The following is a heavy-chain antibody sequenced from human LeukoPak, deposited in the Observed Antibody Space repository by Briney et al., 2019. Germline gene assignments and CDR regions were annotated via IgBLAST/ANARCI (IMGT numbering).Heavy chain of an antibody. J-gene: IGHJ4*02. D-gene: IGHD2-21*02. CDR2: ITPIFRTP. V-gene: IGHV1-69*13. CDR3: ARGWLAETTVVTPYNY. CDR1: GYSFTSNY. Sequence: GASVEVSCKASGYSFTSNYIHWVRQAPGQGLEWMGGITPIFRTPNYAQKFQGRVTITAVESMSTAYMELSSLRSEDTAVYYCARGWLAETTVVTPYNYWGQETLVTVSS.